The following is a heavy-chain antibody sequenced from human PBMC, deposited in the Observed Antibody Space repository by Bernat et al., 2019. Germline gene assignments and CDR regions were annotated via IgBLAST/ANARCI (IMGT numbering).Heavy chain of an antibody. D-gene: IGHD5-12*01. Sequence: QVQLQESGPGLVKPSETLSLSCPVSGGSFSRFYWNWVRQSPGKGLEWTGTISSSGNTNYNPSFKNRVTISLDTSKNQFSLTLGSLTPAYTAFYFCARAYSGYDMSHWGQGTLVTVSS. CDR2: ISSSGNT. J-gene: IGHJ4*02. V-gene: IGHV4-59*03. CDR3: ARAYSGYDMSH. CDR1: GGSFSRFY.